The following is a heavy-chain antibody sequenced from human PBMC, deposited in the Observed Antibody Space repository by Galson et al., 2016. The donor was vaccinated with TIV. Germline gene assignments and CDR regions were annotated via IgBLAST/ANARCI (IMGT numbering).Heavy chain of an antibody. CDR1: GYSISNGYY. Sequence: ETLSLTCAVSGYSISNGYYWGWIRQPPGKGLEWIGSIYESGNTYYNPSLKSRVTISVDTSKNHFSLNLSSVTAADTAVYYCARHVSGWSFDYWGQGTLVTVSS. D-gene: IGHD6-19*01. CDR2: IYESGNT. CDR3: ARHVSGWSFDY. V-gene: IGHV4-38-2*01. J-gene: IGHJ4*02.